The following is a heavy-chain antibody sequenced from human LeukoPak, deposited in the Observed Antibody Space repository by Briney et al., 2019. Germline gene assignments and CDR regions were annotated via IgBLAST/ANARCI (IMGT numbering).Heavy chain of an antibody. CDR1: GGSISSGCYY. V-gene: IGHV4-61*02. J-gene: IGHJ3*02. CDR3: ARRGEI. D-gene: IGHD3-10*01. CDR2: IYSSGST. Sequence: PSQTLSLTCTVSGGSISSGCYYWDWIRQPAGKGLEWIGRIYSSGSTDYNPSLKSRVTISVDTSKKQFSLKLRFVTAPDTAVYYCARRGEIWGQGTMVTVSS.